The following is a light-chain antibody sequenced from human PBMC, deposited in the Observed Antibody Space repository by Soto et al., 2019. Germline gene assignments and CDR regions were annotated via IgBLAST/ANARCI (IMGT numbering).Light chain of an antibody. CDR1: QSISSY. CDR3: LQDYTYPRT. V-gene: IGKV1-39*01. CDR2: AAS. J-gene: IGKJ1*01. Sequence: DIQMTQSPSSLSASVGDRVTITCRASQSISSYLNWYQQKPGKAPKLLIYAASSLQSGVPSRFSGSGSGTDFTLTISSLQPEDFGTYYCLQDYTYPRTFGQGTKVDIK.